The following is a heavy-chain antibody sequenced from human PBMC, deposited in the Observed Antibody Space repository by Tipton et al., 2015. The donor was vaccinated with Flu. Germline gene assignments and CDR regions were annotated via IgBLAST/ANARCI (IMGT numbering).Heavy chain of an antibody. V-gene: IGHV4-31*03. D-gene: IGHD5-18*01. Sequence: TLSLTCTVSGGSISSGGYYWSWIRQHPGKGLEWIGYIYYSGSTYYNPSLKSRVTISVDTSKNQFSLKLSSVTAADTAVYYCARAGGDTAMADYWGQGTLVTVSS. CDR2: IYYSGST. CDR1: GGSISSGGYY. J-gene: IGHJ4*02. CDR3: ARAGGDTAMADY.